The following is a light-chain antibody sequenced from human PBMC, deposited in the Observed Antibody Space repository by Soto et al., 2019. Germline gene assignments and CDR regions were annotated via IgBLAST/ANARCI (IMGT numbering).Light chain of an antibody. CDR1: QSVSSN. CDR2: DAS. Sequence: EIVMTQSPATPSVSPGERATLSCRASQSVSSNLAWYQQKPGQAPRLLIYDASNRATGIPARFSGSGSGTDFTLTISSLEPEDFAVYYCQQRSNWPRGTFGQGTKLEIK. J-gene: IGKJ2*02. V-gene: IGKV3-11*01. CDR3: QQRSNWPRGT.